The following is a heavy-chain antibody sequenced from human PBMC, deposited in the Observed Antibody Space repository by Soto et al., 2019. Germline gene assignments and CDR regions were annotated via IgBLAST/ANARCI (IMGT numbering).Heavy chain of an antibody. V-gene: IGHV1-69*01. CDR3: ARVGSRAAYNYVLDY. D-gene: IGHD1-1*01. J-gene: IGHJ4*02. CDR1: GGIFSSLT. CDR2: ILPLSGTP. Sequence: VVQSGAEVKKPGSSVKVSCKASGGIFSSLTFSWVRQAPGQGLEWMGGILPLSGTPKYAQKFQGRLTITADESRTTTYMELSSLTSEDTAVYSCARVGSRAAYNYVLDYWGQGTLVTVSS.